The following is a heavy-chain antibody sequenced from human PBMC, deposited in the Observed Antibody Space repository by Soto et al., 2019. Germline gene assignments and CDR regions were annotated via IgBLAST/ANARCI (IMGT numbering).Heavy chain of an antibody. D-gene: IGHD3-22*01. CDR3: ARAGDSSGYYYRSHYYGMDV. CDR2: INPSGGST. Sequence: ASVKVSCKASGYTFTSYYMHWVRQAPGQGLEWMGIINPSGGSTSYAQKFQGRVTMTRDTSTSTVYMELSSLRSEDTAVYYCARAGDSSGYYYRSHYYGMDVWGQGTTVTVS. J-gene: IGHJ6*02. V-gene: IGHV1-46*01. CDR1: GYTFTSYY.